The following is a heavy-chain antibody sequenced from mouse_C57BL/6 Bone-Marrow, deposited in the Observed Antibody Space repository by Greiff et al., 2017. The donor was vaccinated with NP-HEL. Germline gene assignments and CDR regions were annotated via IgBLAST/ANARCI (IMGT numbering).Heavy chain of an antibody. D-gene: IGHD1-1*01. CDR1: GYTFTNYW. Sequence: QVQLKQPGAALVQPGASVILSCKASGYTFTNYWMHWVKQRPGQGLEWIGMIHPKSGSTNSNEKFKRKATLTVDKSSSTAYMQLSSLTSEDSAVYYCGGSITTTLDYWGQGTTLTVSS. CDR3: GGSITTTLDY. V-gene: IGHV1-64*01. J-gene: IGHJ2*01. CDR2: IHPKSGST.